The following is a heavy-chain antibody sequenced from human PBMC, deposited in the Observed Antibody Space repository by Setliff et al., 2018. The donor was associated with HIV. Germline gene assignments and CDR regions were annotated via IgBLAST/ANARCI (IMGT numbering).Heavy chain of an antibody. V-gene: IGHV4-59*04. CDR1: GVSISAYY. Sequence: SETLSLTCTVSGVSISAYYWNWIRQSPGKGLEWIGFGYYSGSTYYNPSLKSRVTISVVTSKNQFSLKLSSVTAADTAVYYCARVVTHPYSGVVDAFDIWGQGTMVTVSS. D-gene: IGHD3-3*01. CDR3: ARVVTHPYSGVVDAFDI. CDR2: GYYSGST. J-gene: IGHJ3*02.